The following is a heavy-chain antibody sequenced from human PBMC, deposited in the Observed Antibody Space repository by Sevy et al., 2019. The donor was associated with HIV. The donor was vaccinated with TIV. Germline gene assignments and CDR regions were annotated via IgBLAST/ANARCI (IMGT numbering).Heavy chain of an antibody. J-gene: IGHJ6*02. CDR2: IKSKTDGGTT. CDR1: GFTFSKYW. D-gene: IGHD3-9*01. CDR3: TTVDSDYLGYYYYGMDV. Sequence: GGSLRLSCAASGFTFSKYWMSWVRQAPGKGLEWVGRIKSKTDGGTTDYAAPVKGRFTISRDDSKNTQYLQMNSLKTEDTAVYYCTTVDSDYLGYYYYGMDVWGQGTTVTVSS. V-gene: IGHV3-15*01.